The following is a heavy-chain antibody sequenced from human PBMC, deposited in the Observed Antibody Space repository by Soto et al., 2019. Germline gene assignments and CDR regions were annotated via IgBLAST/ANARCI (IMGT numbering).Heavy chain of an antibody. V-gene: IGHV2-5*01. Sequence: QITLKESGAALVKPAQNLTLTCTFSGFSRITRGVGVGWIRQPPGRALEWLALIYWNDDKFDGPSLRSRLTITKYTSNTLVVLTMTNMDPEATATYYGALRGCCTGHACYSDWAQGTLVTASS. J-gene: IGHJ4*02. D-gene: IGHD2-15*01. CDR2: IYWNDDK. CDR3: ALRGCCTGHACYSD. CDR1: GFSRITRGVG.